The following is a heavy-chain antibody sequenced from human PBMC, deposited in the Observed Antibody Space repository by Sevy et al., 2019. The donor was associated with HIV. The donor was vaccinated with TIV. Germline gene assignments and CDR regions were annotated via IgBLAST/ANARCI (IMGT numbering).Heavy chain of an antibody. CDR1: VASVSSGKYY. V-gene: IGHV4-61*01. Sequence: SETLSLTCNVSVASVSSGKYYWTWIRQPPGKDLEWIGHVSYSGRTNYNPSLKSRVTISEDTSKNQFSLSLNSVTAADTATYYCAREIYFYENSGLYYFDSWGLGILVTVSS. D-gene: IGHD3-22*01. CDR3: AREIYFYENSGLYYFDS. CDR2: VSYSGRT. J-gene: IGHJ4*02.